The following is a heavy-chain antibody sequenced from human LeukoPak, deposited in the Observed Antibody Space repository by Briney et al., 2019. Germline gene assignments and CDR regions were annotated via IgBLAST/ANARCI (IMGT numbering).Heavy chain of an antibody. D-gene: IGHD4-23*01. J-gene: IGHJ4*02. Sequence: QPGGSLRLSCAASEFTFSSHWMGWVRQAPGKGLEWVANINQHGSEKYYVDSMKGRFAISRDNARNSLYLQLNSLRAEDTAVYYCERAGYGGALDYWGQGTLVTVSS. CDR3: ERAGYGGALDY. CDR2: INQHGSEK. CDR1: EFTFSSHW. V-gene: IGHV3-7*03.